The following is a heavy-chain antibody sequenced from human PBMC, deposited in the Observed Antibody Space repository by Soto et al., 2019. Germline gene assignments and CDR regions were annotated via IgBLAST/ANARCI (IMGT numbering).Heavy chain of an antibody. Sequence: LETMSFTCTVSGGSISSYYWSWIRQPPGKGLEWIGYIYYSGSTNYNPSLKSRVTISVDTSKNQFSLKLSSVTAADTAVYYCARRYGDCFDYWGQGTLVPVSS. CDR1: GGSISSYY. CDR3: ARRYGDCFDY. J-gene: IGHJ4*02. V-gene: IGHV4-59*08. D-gene: IGHD4-17*01. CDR2: IYYSGST.